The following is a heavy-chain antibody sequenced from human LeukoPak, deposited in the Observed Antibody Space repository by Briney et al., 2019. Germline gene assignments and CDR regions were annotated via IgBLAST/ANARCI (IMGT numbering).Heavy chain of an antibody. CDR1: GFTFTSHW. D-gene: IGHD2-8*01. CDR2: MNLDGSEK. V-gene: IGHV3-7*01. Sequence: GSLRLSCAAPGFTFTSHWMSWVRQAPGKGLEWVARMNLDGSEKYYVDSVKGRFTISRDNAKTSLYLEMNSLRAEDTAVYYCARDATYCTNGVCYTRFDYWGQGTLVTVPS. CDR3: ARDATYCTNGVCYTRFDY. J-gene: IGHJ4*02.